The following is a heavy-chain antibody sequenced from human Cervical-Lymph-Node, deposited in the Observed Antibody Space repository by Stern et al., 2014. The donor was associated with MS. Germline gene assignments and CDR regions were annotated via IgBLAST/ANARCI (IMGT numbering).Heavy chain of an antibody. V-gene: IGHV3-33*01. CDR1: GFTFSSYG. CDR3: ARDRGIAAAGDYYYGMDV. J-gene: IGHJ6*02. Sequence: VQLVESGGGVVQPGRSLRLSCAASGFTFSSYGMHWVRQAPGKGLERVAVIWYDGSNKYYADSVKGRCTIPRDNSKNQMYLHMNSLRAEDTAVYYCARDRGIAAAGDYYYGMDVWGQGTTVTVSS. CDR2: IWYDGSNK. D-gene: IGHD6-13*01.